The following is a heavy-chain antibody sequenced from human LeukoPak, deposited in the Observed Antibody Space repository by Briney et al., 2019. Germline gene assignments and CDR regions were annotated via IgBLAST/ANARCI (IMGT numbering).Heavy chain of an antibody. D-gene: IGHD5-18*01. V-gene: IGHV4-34*01. CDR3: AGGYSHGYYFDY. Sequence: SETLSLTCAVYGGSFSGYYWSWIRQPPGKGLEWIGEINHSGSTNYNPSLKSRVTISVDTSKNQFSLKLSSVTAADTAVYYCAGGYSHGYYFDYWGQGTLVTVSS. CDR1: GGSFSGYY. J-gene: IGHJ4*02. CDR2: INHSGST.